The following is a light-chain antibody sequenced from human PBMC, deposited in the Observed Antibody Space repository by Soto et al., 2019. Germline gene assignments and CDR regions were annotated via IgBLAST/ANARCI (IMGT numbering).Light chain of an antibody. Sequence: QSVLTQPPSASGTPGQRVTISCSGSSSSIGTNTVNWYKQVPGTAPTLLIYTDHQRPAGVPDRFSGSKSGTSASLAISWLQSEDEADYYYAAWDGSLNVVLFGGGTKLTVL. CDR2: TDH. V-gene: IGLV1-44*01. J-gene: IGLJ2*01. CDR1: SSSIGTNT. CDR3: AAWDGSLNVVL.